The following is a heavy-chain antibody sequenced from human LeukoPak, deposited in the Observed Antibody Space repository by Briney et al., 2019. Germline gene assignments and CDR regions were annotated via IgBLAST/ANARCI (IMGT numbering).Heavy chain of an antibody. CDR2: IIVGSSYYI. CDR3: AGTGYDIIFDY. D-gene: IGHD3-9*01. CDR1: GFTFSDYS. V-gene: IGHV3-21*01. Sequence: GGSLRLSCAASGFTFSDYSMNWVRQAPGKGLEWVSSIIVGSSYYIYYADSVKGRFTISRDNAKNSLYLQMNSLRAEDTAVYYCAGTGYDIIFDYWGQGTLVTVSS. J-gene: IGHJ4*02.